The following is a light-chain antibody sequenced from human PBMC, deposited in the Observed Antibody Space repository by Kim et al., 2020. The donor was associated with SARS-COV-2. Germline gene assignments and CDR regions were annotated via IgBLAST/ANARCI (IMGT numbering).Light chain of an antibody. J-gene: IGLJ3*02. Sequence: ELTQPPSASGTPGQRVTISCSGSSSNIGGNTVNWYQQIPGTAPKALIFKDNQRPSGVPDRFSGSKSGTSASLAISGLQSEDEADYYCATWDDSLTGWVFGGGTQLTVL. CDR2: KDN. CDR3: ATWDDSLTGWV. CDR1: SSNIGGNT. V-gene: IGLV1-44*01.